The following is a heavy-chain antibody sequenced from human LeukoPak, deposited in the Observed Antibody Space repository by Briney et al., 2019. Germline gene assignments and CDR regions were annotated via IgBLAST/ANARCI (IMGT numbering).Heavy chain of an antibody. V-gene: IGHV3-66*02. CDR1: GLFVSDSY. Sequence: GGSLRLSCTASGLFVSDSYMTWVRQAPGKGLEWVSIIYAGGSTYYTDSVKGRFTISRDNSNNTVYLQMNSLKIEDTAVHYCAKLWGWRTHIDSWGQGTVVTVSS. CDR3: AKLWGWRTHIDS. J-gene: IGHJ4*02. D-gene: IGHD3-3*01. CDR2: IYAGGST.